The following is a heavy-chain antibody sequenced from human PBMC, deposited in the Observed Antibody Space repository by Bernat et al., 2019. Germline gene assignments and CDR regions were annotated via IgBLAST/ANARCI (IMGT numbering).Heavy chain of an antibody. CDR2: INTNTGNP. CDR1: GYTFTSYA. CDR3: ARDFERSTMTTVTTGIDY. V-gene: IGHV7-4-1*02. Sequence: QVHLVQSGAEVMKPGASVKVSCKASGYTFTSYAMNWVRQAPGQGLEWMGWINTNTGNPTYAQGFTGRFVFSLDTSVSTAYLQISSLKAEDTAVYYCARDFERSTMTTVTTGIDYWGQGTLVTVSS. J-gene: IGHJ4*02. D-gene: IGHD4-11*01.